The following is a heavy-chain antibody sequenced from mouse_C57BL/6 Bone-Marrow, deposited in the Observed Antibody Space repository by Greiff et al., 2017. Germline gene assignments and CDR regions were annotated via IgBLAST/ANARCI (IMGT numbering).Heavy chain of an antibody. J-gene: IGHJ2*01. Sequence: EVQLQQSGAELVRPGASVKLSCTASGYNFKDYDMHWVKQRPEQGLEWIGWINPENGNTEYAEKFQGKATITADTSSNTAYLQLSSLTSEDTADYYCTTWDYCIGYWGQGTTLTVSS. V-gene: IGHV14-4*01. CDR2: INPENGNT. CDR1: GYNFKDYD. D-gene: IGHD1-1*01. CDR3: TTWDYCIGY.